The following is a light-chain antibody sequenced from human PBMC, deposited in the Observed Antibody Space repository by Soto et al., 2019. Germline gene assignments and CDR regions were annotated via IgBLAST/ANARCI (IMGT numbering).Light chain of an antibody. J-gene: IGKJ1*01. CDR1: QSVSNY. CDR2: GAS. CDR3: QQYGGSPQP. V-gene: IGKV3-20*01. Sequence: EIVLTQSPGTLSLSPGERATLSCRASQSVSNYLAWYQQKPGQAPRLLIYGASSRATGIPDRFSGSGSGTDFTLTISRLEPEDFAVYYCQQYGGSPQPFGQGTKVEIK.